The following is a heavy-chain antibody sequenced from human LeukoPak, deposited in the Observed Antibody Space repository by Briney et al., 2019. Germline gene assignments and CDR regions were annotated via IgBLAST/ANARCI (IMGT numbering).Heavy chain of an antibody. CDR2: FDPEDGET. J-gene: IGHJ5*02. CDR1: GYTLTELS. D-gene: IGHD3-10*01. Sequence: ASVKVSCKVSGYTLTELSMHWVRQAPGKGLEWMGGFDPEDGETIYAQKFQGRVTMTEVTSTDTAYMELSSLRSEDTAVYYCATTMGTMVRGVIKSHWFDPWGQGTLVTVSS. V-gene: IGHV1-24*01. CDR3: ATTMGTMVRGVIKSHWFDP.